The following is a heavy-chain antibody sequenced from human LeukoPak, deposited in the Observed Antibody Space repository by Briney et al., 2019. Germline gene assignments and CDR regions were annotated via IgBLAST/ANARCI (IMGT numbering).Heavy chain of an antibody. CDR2: IYTSGGT. V-gene: IGHV4-4*07. D-gene: IGHD3-22*01. J-gene: IGHJ4*02. CDR3: ASTSDSGGYYYDY. CDR1: SDSISTYY. Sequence: PSETLSLTCTVSSDSISTYYWSWIRQPAGKGLEWIGRIYTSGGTNYNPSLKSGVTMSVDTSKNQFSLKLSSVTAADTAVYYCASTSDSGGYYYDYWGQGTLVTVSS.